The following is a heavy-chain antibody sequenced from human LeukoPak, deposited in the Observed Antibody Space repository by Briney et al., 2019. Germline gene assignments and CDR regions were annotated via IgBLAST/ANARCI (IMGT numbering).Heavy chain of an antibody. J-gene: IGHJ4*02. CDR1: GLAFSSYA. CDR2: ISVASNT. CDR3: ADYGVSGVRNNFY. Sequence: GGSLRLSCAASGLAFSSYAMSWVRQAPGKGLEWVSTISVASNTSYADSVKGRFTISRDNSRNTVYLQMTSLRADDTAVYYCADYGVSGVRNNFYWGQGTLVTVSS. V-gene: IGHV3-23*01. D-gene: IGHD3-3*01.